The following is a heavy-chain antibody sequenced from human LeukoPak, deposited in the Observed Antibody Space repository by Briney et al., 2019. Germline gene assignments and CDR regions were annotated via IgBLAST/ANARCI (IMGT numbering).Heavy chain of an antibody. D-gene: IGHD3-3*01. Sequence: PSETLSLTCAVYGGSFSGYYWSWIRQPPGKGLEWIGYIYYSGSTDYNPSLKSRVSISVDTSKNQFSLKLSSVTAADTAVYYCARVNGFGVLTRVWGQGTLVTVSS. CDR1: GGSFSGYY. CDR2: IYYSGST. V-gene: IGHV4-59*12. CDR3: ARVNGFGVLTRV. J-gene: IGHJ4*02.